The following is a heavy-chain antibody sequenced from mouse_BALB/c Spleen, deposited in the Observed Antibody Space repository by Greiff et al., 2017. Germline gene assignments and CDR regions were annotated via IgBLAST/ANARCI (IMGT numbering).Heavy chain of an antibody. CDR2: ISSGGSYT. CDR1: GFTFSSYT. V-gene: IGHV5-6-4*01. J-gene: IGHJ4*01. Sequence: EVHLVESGGGLVKPGGSLKLSCAASGFTFSSYTMSWVRQTPEKRLEWVATISSGGSYTYYPDSVKGRFTISRDNAKNTLYLQMSSLKSEDTAMYYCTRGDDFYAMDYWGQGTSVTVSS. CDR3: TRGDDFYAMDY.